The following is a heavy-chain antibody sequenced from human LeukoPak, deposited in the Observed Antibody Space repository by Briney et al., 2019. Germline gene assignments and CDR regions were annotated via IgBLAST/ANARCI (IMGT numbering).Heavy chain of an antibody. CDR3: ARLGAAAGHPFDY. V-gene: IGHV5-51*01. Sequence: GESLMISCKGSGYSFTSYWIGWVRQMPGKGLEWMGIIYPGDSDTRYSPSFQGQVTISADKSTSTAYLQWSSLKASDTAMYYCARLGAAAGHPFDYWGQGTLVTVSS. CDR1: GYSFTSYW. D-gene: IGHD6-13*01. J-gene: IGHJ4*02. CDR2: IYPGDSDT.